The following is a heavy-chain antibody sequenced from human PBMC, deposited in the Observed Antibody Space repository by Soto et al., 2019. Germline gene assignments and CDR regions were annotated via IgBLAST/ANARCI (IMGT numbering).Heavy chain of an antibody. CDR3: AKDTPQDYYGSGSYGDLYYFDY. J-gene: IGHJ4*02. CDR2: ISGSGGST. Sequence: GGSLRLSCAASGFTFSSYAMSWVRQAPGKGLEWVSAISGSGGSTYYADSVKGRFTISRDNSKNTLYLQMNSLRAEDTAVYYCAKDTPQDYYGSGSYGDLYYFDYWGQGTLVTVSS. CDR1: GFTFSSYA. V-gene: IGHV3-23*01. D-gene: IGHD3-10*01.